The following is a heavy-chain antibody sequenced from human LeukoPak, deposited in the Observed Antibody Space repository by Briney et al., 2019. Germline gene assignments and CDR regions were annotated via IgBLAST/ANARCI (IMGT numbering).Heavy chain of an antibody. V-gene: IGHV3-53*01. D-gene: IGHD3-10*01. Sequence: GGSLRLSGAASGFTVSSNYMSWVRQAPGKGLEWVSVIYSGGSTYYADSVKGRFTISRDNSKNTLYLQMNSLRAEDTAVYYCARDRKMVRGVIFNYYGMDVWGQGTTVTVSS. CDR1: GFTVSSNY. J-gene: IGHJ6*02. CDR2: IYSGGST. CDR3: ARDRKMVRGVIFNYYGMDV.